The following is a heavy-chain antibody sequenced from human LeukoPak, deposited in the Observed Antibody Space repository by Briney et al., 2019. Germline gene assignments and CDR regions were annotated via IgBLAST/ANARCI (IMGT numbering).Heavy chain of an antibody. CDR1: GFTFRSHA. CDR2: IYENGGTT. D-gene: IGHD2-21*01. V-gene: IGHV3-23*01. Sequence: GESLRLSCVGSGFTFRSHAMSWVRQAPEKGLEFVSGIYENGGTTYYADSVKGRFSISRDNSKNTLYLQMDSLRGEDTAVYYCAKDFRIGYSAHFDYWGQGALVTVSS. J-gene: IGHJ4*02. CDR3: AKDFRIGYSAHFDY.